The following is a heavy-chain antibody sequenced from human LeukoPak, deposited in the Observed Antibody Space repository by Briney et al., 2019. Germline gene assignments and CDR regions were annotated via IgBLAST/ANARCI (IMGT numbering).Heavy chain of an antibody. V-gene: IGHV3-33*01. CDR2: IWYDGSNL. Sequence: PGGSLRLSCAASGFPFSSYGMHWVRQAPGEGLEWVALIWYDGSNLYYADSVKGRFTISKDGSKNTLYLHMNSLRAEDTAVYYCARDKNYYGSGSPSLDAFDIWGQGTMVTVSS. CDR1: GFPFSSYG. CDR3: ARDKNYYGSGSPSLDAFDI. D-gene: IGHD3-10*01. J-gene: IGHJ3*02.